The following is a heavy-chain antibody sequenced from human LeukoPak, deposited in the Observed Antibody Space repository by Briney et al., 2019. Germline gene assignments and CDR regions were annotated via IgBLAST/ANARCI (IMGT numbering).Heavy chain of an antibody. D-gene: IGHD6-6*01. V-gene: IGHV4-59*01. CDR1: GGSISSYY. Sequence: SETLSLTCTVSGGSISSYYWSWIRQPPGKGLEWIGYIYYSGSTNYNPSLKSRVTISVDTSKNQFSLKLSSVTAADTAVYYCARGPYSSSSDGFDYWGRGTLVTVSS. CDR2: IYYSGST. J-gene: IGHJ4*02. CDR3: ARGPYSSSSDGFDY.